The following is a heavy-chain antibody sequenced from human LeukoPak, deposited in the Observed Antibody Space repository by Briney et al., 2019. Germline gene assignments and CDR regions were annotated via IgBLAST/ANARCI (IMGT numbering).Heavy chain of an antibody. CDR3: AKAGGKPDY. CDR1: GFTVSSNY. Sequence: SGGSLRLSCAASGFTVSSNYMTWVRQAPGKGLEWVSAISGSGGSTYYADSVKGRFTISRDNSKNTLYLQMNSLRAEDTAVYYCAKAGGKPDYWGQGTLVTVSS. D-gene: IGHD4-23*01. J-gene: IGHJ4*02. CDR2: ISGSGGST. V-gene: IGHV3-23*01.